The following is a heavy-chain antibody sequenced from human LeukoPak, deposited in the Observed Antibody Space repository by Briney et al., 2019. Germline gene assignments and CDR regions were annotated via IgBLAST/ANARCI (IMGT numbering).Heavy chain of an antibody. V-gene: IGHV3-21*01. J-gene: IGHJ3*02. CDR2: ISSSSYYI. CDR3: ARISSGSYYMDAFDI. CDR1: EFTFSSYT. Sequence: NPGGSLRLSCAASEFTFSSYTMNWVRQAPGKGLEWVSSISSSSYYIYYADSVKGRFTISRDNAKNSLYLQMNSLRAEDTAVYYCARISSGSYYMDAFDIWGQGTMVTVSS. D-gene: IGHD3-10*01.